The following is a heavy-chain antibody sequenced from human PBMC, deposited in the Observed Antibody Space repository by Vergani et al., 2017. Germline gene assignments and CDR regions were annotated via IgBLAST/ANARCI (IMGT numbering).Heavy chain of an antibody. J-gene: IGHJ6*02. D-gene: IGHD6-6*01. CDR1: GFTFSSYS. CDR3: ARGGVAARPDYYYGMDV. V-gene: IGHV3-21*01. Sequence: VQLVESGGGLVKPGGSLRLSCAASGFTFSSYSMNWVRQAPGKGLEWVSSISSSSSYIYYADSVKGRFTISRDNAKNSLYLQMNSLRAEDTAVYYCARGGVAARPDYYYGMDVWGQGTTVTVSS. CDR2: ISSSSSYI.